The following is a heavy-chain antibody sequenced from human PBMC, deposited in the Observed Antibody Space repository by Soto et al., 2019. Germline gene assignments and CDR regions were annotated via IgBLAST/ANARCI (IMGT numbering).Heavy chain of an antibody. CDR2: INAGNGNT. D-gene: IGHD1-26*01. CDR3: AREGGSGSPDWYFNV. Sequence: GASVKVSCKASGYTFTSYAMHWVRQAPGQRLEWMGWINAGNGNTKYSQKFQGRVTITRDTSASTAYMELSSLRSEDTAVYYCAREGGSGSPDWYFNVWGRGTLVTVSS. V-gene: IGHV1-3*01. CDR1: GYTFTSYA. J-gene: IGHJ2*01.